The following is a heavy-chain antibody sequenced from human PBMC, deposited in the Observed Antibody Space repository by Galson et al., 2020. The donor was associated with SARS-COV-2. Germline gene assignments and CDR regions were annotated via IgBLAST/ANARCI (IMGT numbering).Heavy chain of an antibody. CDR3: ARGDMGNDYLEY. J-gene: IGHJ4*02. CDR1: GFTFSSYW. CDR2: IYREGSST. Sequence: LSLTCAASGFTFSSYWMHWVRQAPGKGLVWVSRIYREGSSTSHADSVKGRFTISGDNAKTTLYLQMNSLRAEDTAVYYCARGDMGNDYLEYWGQGTLVTVSS. V-gene: IGHV3-74*01. D-gene: IGHD7-27*01.